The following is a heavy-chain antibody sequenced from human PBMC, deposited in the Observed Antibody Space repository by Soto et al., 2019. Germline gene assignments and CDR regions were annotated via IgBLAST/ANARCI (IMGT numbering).Heavy chain of an antibody. V-gene: IGHV1-2*02. CDR3: VRGTVALAGSLDY. CDR2: INPNTGDT. J-gene: IGHJ4*02. Sequence: QVQLVQSGGEMKKPGASVKVSCKASGYTFTGYYMHWVRQAPGQGLERMGWINPNTGDTNSAQKFQGRVTMTRDTSINTAYMELSSLTSDDTAVYYCVRGTVALAGSLDYWGQGTLVTVSS. D-gene: IGHD6-19*01. CDR1: GYTFTGYY.